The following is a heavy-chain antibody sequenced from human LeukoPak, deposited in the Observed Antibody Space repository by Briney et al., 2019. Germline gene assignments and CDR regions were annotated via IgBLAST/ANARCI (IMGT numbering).Heavy chain of an antibody. CDR2: ISAYNGNT. Sequence: GASVKVSCKASGYTFTGYYMHWVRQAPGQGLEWMGWISAYNGNTNYAQKLQGRVTMTTDTSTSTAYMELRSLRSDDTAVYYCAMFYGDNRRYFDYWGQGTLVTVSS. J-gene: IGHJ4*02. CDR3: AMFYGDNRRYFDY. CDR1: GYTFTGYY. V-gene: IGHV1-18*04. D-gene: IGHD4-17*01.